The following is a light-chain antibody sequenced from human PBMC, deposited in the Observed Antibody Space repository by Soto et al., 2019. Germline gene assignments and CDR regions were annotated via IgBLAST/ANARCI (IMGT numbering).Light chain of an antibody. J-gene: IGLJ3*02. CDR1: SNDVGGYNY. CDR3: SSFTNTITLEV. V-gene: IGLV2-14*01. Sequence: QAVLTQPASVSGSPGQSITISCTGTSNDVGGYNYVSWYQHHPGKAPKVIIYEVSNRPSGVSNRFSGSKSGNTASLTISGLQADDEADYYCSSFTNTITLEVFGGGTQLTVL. CDR2: EVS.